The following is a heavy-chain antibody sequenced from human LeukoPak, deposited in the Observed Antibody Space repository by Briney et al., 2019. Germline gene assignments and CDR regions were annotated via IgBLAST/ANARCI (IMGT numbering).Heavy chain of an antibody. CDR2: INHSGST. CDR1: GGSFSGYY. V-gene: IGHV4-34*01. Sequence: SETLSLTCAVYGGSFSGYYWSWIRQPPGKGLEWIGEINHSGSTNYNPSLKSRVTISVDTSKNQFSLKLSSVTAADTAVYYCARKVSHYGPRKNWFDPWGQGTLVTVSS. D-gene: IGHD3-10*01. CDR3: ARKVSHYGPRKNWFDP. J-gene: IGHJ5*02.